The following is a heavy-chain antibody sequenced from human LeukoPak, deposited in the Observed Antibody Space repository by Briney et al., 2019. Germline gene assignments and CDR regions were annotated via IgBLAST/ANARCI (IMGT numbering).Heavy chain of an antibody. CDR2: IYHSGST. CDR3: ARTLYGYNWFDP. Sequence: SETLSLTCTVSGGSISSGNYYWSWIRQPPGKGLEWIGYIYHSGSTYYNPSLKSRVTISVDRSKNQFSLKLSSVTAADTAVYYCARTLYGYNWFDPWGQGTLVTVSS. CDR1: GGSISSGNYY. V-gene: IGHV4-30-2*01. J-gene: IGHJ5*02. D-gene: IGHD3-10*01.